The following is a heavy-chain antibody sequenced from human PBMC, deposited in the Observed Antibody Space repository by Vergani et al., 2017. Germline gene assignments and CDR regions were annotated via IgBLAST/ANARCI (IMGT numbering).Heavy chain of an antibody. D-gene: IGHD5-18*01. J-gene: IGHJ4*02. CDR1: GGSFSGYY. CDR2: INHSGST. Sequence: QVQLQQWGAGLLKPSETLSLTCAVYGGSFSGYYWSWIRQPPGKGLEWIGEINHSGSTNYNPSLKSRVTISVDTSKNQFSLKLSSVTAADTAVYYCARVSGYSYGLDYWGQGTLVTVSS. CDR3: ARVSGYSYGLDY. V-gene: IGHV4-34*01.